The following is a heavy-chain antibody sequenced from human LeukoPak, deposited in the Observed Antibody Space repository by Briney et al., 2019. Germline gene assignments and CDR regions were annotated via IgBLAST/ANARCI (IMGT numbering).Heavy chain of an antibody. J-gene: IGHJ6*02. V-gene: IGHV4-30-2*01. Sequence: SETLSLTCAVSGGSISSGGYSWSWIRQPPGKGLEWIGYIYHSGSTYYNPSLKSRVTISVDRSKNQFSLKLSSVTAADTAVYYCARGLDGMDAWGQGTTVTVSS. CDR3: ARGLDGMDA. CDR2: IYHSGST. CDR1: GGSISSGGYS.